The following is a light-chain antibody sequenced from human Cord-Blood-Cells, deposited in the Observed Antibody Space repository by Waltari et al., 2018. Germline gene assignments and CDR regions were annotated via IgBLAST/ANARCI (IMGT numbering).Light chain of an antibody. CDR1: QSVSSRY. CDR3: QQYGSSPAT. CDR2: GAS. Sequence: DIALTQSPGTLSLSPGERATLSCRASQSVSSRYVARYQQKPGQAPRLPIYGASSRATGIPDRFSGSGSGTDFTLTISRLEPEDFAVYYCQQYGSSPATFGPGTKVDIK. V-gene: IGKV3-20*01. J-gene: IGKJ3*01.